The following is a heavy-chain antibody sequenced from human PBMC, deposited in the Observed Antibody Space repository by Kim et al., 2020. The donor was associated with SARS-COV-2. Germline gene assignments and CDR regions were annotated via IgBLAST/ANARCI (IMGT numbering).Heavy chain of an antibody. D-gene: IGHD2-2*01. J-gene: IGHJ4*02. CDR2: ISSSSSYT. CDR1: GFTFSDYY. CDR3: ARDGVGVPAPFDY. V-gene: IGHV3-11*06. Sequence: GGSLRLSCAASGFTFSDYYMSWIRQAPGKGLEWVSYISSSSSYTNYADSVKGRFTISRDNAKNSLYLQMNSLRAEDTAVYYCARDGVGVPAPFDYWGQGTLVNVSS.